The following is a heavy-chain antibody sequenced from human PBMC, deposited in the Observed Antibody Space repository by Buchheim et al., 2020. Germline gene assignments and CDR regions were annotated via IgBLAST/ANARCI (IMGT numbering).Heavy chain of an antibody. V-gene: IGHV3-48*04. CDR1: GFTFSSYA. CDR2: ISSSGSTI. D-gene: IGHD3-22*01. J-gene: IGHJ3*02. Sequence: EVQLLESGGGLVQPGGSLRLSCAASGFTFSSYAMSWVRQAPGKGLEWVSYISSSGSTIYYADSVKGRFTISRDNAKNSLYLQMNSLRAEDTAVYYCARSSDGNYYDSSDDAFDIWGQGT. CDR3: ARSSDGNYYDSSDDAFDI.